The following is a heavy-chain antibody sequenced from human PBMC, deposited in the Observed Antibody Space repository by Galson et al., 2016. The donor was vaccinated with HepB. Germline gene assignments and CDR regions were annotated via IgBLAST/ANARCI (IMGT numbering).Heavy chain of an antibody. V-gene: IGHV3-21*04. CDR2: ISGGGTYT. Sequence: SLRLSCAASGFTFSDYNMNWVRQAPGKGLEWVSSISGGGTYTYYAASVRDRFTISRDNAKNSLFLQMNSLRAEDTAVYYCANLDFWSGPSPRDYYYGMDVWGQGTTVTVSS. CDR1: GFTFSDYN. J-gene: IGHJ6*02. D-gene: IGHD3-3*01. CDR3: ANLDFWSGPSPRDYYYGMDV.